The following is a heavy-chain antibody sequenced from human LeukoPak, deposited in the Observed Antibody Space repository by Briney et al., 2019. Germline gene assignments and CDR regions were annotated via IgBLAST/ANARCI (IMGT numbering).Heavy chain of an antibody. CDR1: GGTFSSYA. Sequence: SVKVSCKASGGTFSSYAISWVRQAPGQGLEWMGGIIPIFGTANYAQKFQGRVTITTDESTSTAYMDLSSLRSEDTAVYYCASDPSYDFWSGYYYWGQGTLVTVSS. CDR3: ASDPSYDFWSGYYY. CDR2: IIPIFGTA. V-gene: IGHV1-69*05. D-gene: IGHD3/OR15-3a*01. J-gene: IGHJ4*02.